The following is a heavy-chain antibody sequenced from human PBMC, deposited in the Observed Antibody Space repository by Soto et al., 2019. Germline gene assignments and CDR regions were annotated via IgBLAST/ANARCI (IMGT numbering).Heavy chain of an antibody. D-gene: IGHD3-3*01. J-gene: IGHJ4*02. CDR3: AKDPITIFGVVQYYFDY. CDR2: ISGSGGST. CDR1: GFTFSSYA. Sequence: HPGGSLRLSCAASGFTFSSYAMSWVRQAPGKGLEWVSAISGSGGSTYYADSVKGRFTISRDNSKNTLYLQMNSLRAEDTAVYYCAKDPITIFGVVQYYFDYWGQGTLVTVSS. V-gene: IGHV3-23*01.